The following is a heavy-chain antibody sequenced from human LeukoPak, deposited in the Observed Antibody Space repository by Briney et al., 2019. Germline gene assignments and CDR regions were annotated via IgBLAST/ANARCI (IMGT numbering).Heavy chain of an antibody. CDR2: IWYDGSNT. CDR1: GFTLSSFG. Sequence: GGSLRLSCAASGFTLSSFGMHWVRQSPGKGPEWVALIWYDGSNTHHADSVKGRITISRDNSKNTLFLQLNSLRAEDTAVYYCARGESSPIPAAYTRHWFDPWGQGTLVTVSP. CDR3: ARGESSPIPAAYTRHWFDP. D-gene: IGHD6-13*01. J-gene: IGHJ5*01. V-gene: IGHV3-33*01.